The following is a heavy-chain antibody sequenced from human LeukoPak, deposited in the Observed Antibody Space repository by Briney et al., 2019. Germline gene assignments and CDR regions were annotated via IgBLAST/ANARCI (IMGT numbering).Heavy chain of an antibody. J-gene: IGHJ6*02. CDR2: ISYDGSNK. V-gene: IGHV3-30*03. CDR1: GFTFSSYG. Sequence: GGSLRLSCAASGFTFSSYGMHWVRQAPGKGLEWVAVISYDGSNKYYADSVKGRFTISRDNSKNTLYLQMNSLRAEDTAVYYCATSPPYYDMDVWGQGTTVTVSS. D-gene: IGHD2-2*01. CDR3: ATSPPYYDMDV.